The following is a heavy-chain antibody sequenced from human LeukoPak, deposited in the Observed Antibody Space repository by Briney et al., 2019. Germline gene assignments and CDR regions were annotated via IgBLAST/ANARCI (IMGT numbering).Heavy chain of an antibody. CDR2: MRQDGGEI. Sequence: GGSLRLSCAASGFTFSSYWMGWVRQAPGKGLEWVANMRQDGGEIYYVDSVKGRFTISRDNAKNSLHLEMNSLRAEDTAVYYCARDKIVGATHFDSWGQGTLVTVSS. CDR1: GFTFSSYW. V-gene: IGHV3-7*01. J-gene: IGHJ4*02. D-gene: IGHD1-26*01. CDR3: ARDKIVGATHFDS.